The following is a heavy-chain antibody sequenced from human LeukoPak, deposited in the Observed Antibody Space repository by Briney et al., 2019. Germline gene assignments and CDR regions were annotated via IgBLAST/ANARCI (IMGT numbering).Heavy chain of an antibody. D-gene: IGHD6-25*01. Sequence: GGSWRLCCAASGFTFSSYTMNWVRQPPGKGLEWVSNIGTSTTTIYYADSVKGRFTISRDNAKNSLYLQMNSLRADDTAVYYCARFAAGGSYYYYMDVWGKGTTVTVSS. CDR3: ARFAAGGSYYYYMDV. J-gene: IGHJ6*03. V-gene: IGHV3-48*01. CDR1: GFTFSSYT. CDR2: IGTSTTTI.